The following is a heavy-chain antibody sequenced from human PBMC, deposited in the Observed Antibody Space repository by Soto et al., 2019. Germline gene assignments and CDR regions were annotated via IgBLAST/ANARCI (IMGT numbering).Heavy chain of an antibody. V-gene: IGHV4-31*03. D-gene: IGHD4-17*01. J-gene: IGHJ5*02. CDR2: IYYSGST. Sequence: QVQLQESGPGLVKPSQTLSLTCTVSGGSISSGGYYWSWIRQHPGKGLEWIGYIYYSGSTYYNPTLKSRVTISVDTSKNQFSLKLSLVTAADTAVYYCARQGGDYCPFGNWFDPWGQGTLVTVSS. CDR3: ARQGGDYCPFGNWFDP. CDR1: GGSISSGGYY.